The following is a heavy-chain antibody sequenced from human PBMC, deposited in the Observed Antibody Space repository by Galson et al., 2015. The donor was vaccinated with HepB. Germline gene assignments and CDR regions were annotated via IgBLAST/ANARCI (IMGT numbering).Heavy chain of an antibody. CDR1: GFTFSSYS. D-gene: IGHD2-2*01. J-gene: IGHJ4*02. Sequence: SLRLSCAASGFTFSSYSMNWVRQAPGKGLEWVSYISSSSTIYYADSVKGRFTISRDNAKNSLYLQMNSLRAEDTAVYYCARDPPSGYCSSTSCSGGYWGQGTLVTVSS. V-gene: IGHV3-48*01. CDR2: ISSSSTI. CDR3: ARDPPSGYCSSTSCSGGY.